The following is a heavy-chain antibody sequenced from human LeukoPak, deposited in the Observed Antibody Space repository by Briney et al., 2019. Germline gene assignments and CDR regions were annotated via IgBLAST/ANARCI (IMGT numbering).Heavy chain of an antibody. D-gene: IGHD3-22*01. CDR2: INHSGST. Sequence: SETLSLTCAVYGGSFSGYYWSWLRQPPGKGLEWIGEINHSGSTNYNPSLKSRVTISVDTSKNQSSLKLSSVTAADTAVYYCARGDSSGYYFPHFDYWGQGTLVTVSS. CDR3: ARGDSSGYYFPHFDY. V-gene: IGHV4-34*01. J-gene: IGHJ4*02. CDR1: GGSFSGYY.